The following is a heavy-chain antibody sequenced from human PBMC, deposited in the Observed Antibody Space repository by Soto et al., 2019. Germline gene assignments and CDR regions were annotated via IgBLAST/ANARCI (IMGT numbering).Heavy chain of an antibody. D-gene: IGHD3-3*01. CDR1: GFSVSTNY. Sequence: GGSLRLSCAASGFSVSTNYVSWIRQAPEKGLEWVSVVYRSGDTNYAVSVKGRFTISRDTSKNTVYLHMNSLRADDTAVYYCAREAVFGLAMHYYYYMDVWGKGTTVTVSS. V-gene: IGHV3-66*01. CDR2: VYRSGDT. J-gene: IGHJ6*03. CDR3: AREAVFGLAMHYYYYMDV.